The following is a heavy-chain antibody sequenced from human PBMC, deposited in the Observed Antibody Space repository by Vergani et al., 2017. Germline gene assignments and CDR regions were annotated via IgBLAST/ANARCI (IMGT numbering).Heavy chain of an antibody. CDR2: IYYTGST. CDR3: ARVGSLGRYMDV. Sequence: QLQLQESGPGLVKPSETLSLTCTVPGVSIGSNSYYWGWIRQPPGKGLEWIGTIYYTGSTYYHKAHKSRLAISVDTTKNQFSLNLTSVTAADTAFYYCARVGSLGRYMDVWGKGTTVTVSS. D-gene: IGHD3-16*01. J-gene: IGHJ6*03. CDR1: GVSIGSNSYY. V-gene: IGHV4-39*01.